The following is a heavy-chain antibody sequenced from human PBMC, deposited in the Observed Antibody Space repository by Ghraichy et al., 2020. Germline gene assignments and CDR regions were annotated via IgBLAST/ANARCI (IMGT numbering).Heavy chain of an antibody. V-gene: IGHV4-39*01. D-gene: IGHD4-11*01. CDR3: ARQHRDYTNSLTWFDP. J-gene: IGHJ5*02. CDR2: IYYSGTP. Sequence: SQTLSLTCTVSGDSISNINYYWGWIRQPPGQGLEWIGSIYYSGTPYYNSSLKCRVTISVDTSKNQFSLRLNSVTAADTAMYYCARQHRDYTNSLTWFDPWGQGTLVTVSS. CDR1: GDSISNINYY.